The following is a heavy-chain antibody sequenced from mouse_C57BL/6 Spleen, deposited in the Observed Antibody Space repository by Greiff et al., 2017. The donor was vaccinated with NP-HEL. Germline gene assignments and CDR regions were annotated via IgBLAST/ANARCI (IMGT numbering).Heavy chain of an antibody. V-gene: IGHV5S21*01. CDR2: ISSGGDYI. CDR3: TRGHGDYLTTSWFAY. D-gene: IGHD2-13*01. J-gene: IGHJ3*01. Sequence: EVMLVESGEGLVKPGGSLKLSCAASGFTFSSYAMSWVRQTPEKRLEWVAYISSGGDYIYYADTVKGRFTISRDNARNTLYLQMSSLKSEDTAMYYCTRGHGDYLTTSWFAYWGQGTLVTVSA. CDR1: GFTFSSYA.